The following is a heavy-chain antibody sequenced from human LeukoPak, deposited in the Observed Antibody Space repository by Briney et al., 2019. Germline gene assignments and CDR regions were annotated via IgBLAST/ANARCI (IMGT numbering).Heavy chain of an antibody. CDR1: GGSISSSSYY. CDR3: AGYPNDFWSGYLGFDP. CDR2: VFYSGST. V-gene: IGHV4-39*01. Sequence: PSETLSLTCTVSGGSISSSSYYWGWIRQPPGKGLEWIGSVFYSGSTYYNPSLKSRVTISVDTSKNQFSLKLSSVTAADTAVYYCAGYPNDFWSGYLGFDPWGQGTLVTVSS. D-gene: IGHD3-3*01. J-gene: IGHJ5*02.